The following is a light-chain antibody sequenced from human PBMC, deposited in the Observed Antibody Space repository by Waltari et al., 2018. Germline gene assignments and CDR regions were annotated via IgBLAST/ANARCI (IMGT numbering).Light chain of an antibody. CDR3: MQATQWPYT. V-gene: IGKV2-30*02. J-gene: IGKJ2*01. CDR2: KVS. CDR1: QSLLHRDGNTY. Sequence: VVMTQSPLSLPVTLGQPASISGNSPQSLLHRDGNTYLNWFPQRPGQSPRRLIYKVSNRDFGVPDRFSGSGSGPDFTLKISRVEAGDVGAVYYCMQATQWPYTFGQGTKL.